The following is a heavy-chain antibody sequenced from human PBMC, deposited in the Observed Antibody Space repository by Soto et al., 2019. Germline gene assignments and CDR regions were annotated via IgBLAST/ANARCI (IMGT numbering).Heavy chain of an antibody. D-gene: IGHD3-16*01. J-gene: IGHJ4*02. CDR2: ISAYNGNT. V-gene: IGHV1-18*01. CDR1: GYTFTNFG. CDR3: ARGGTPVDY. Sequence: QVQLVQSGAEVKKPGASVKVSCKASGYTFTNFGISWVRQAPGQGLAWMGWISAYNGNTNSSQKFQERVTMTEDTSTSPASMEVRSLRSDDPAIKFWARGGTPVDYWGQGTLVTVSS.